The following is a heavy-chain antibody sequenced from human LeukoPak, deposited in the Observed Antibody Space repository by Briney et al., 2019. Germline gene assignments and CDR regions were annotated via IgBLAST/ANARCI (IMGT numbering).Heavy chain of an antibody. J-gene: IGHJ6*04. D-gene: IGHD2-15*01. Sequence: PSETLSLTCTVPGGSISSGGYYWSWIRHHPGKGLEWIGYIYYSGSTYYNPSLKSRVTISVDTSKNQFSLKLSSVTAADTAVYYCAREPIVVVVAATSYYYYYGLDVWGKGTTVTVSS. CDR1: GGSISSGGYY. CDR2: IYYSGST. CDR3: AREPIVVVVAATSYYYYYGLDV. V-gene: IGHV4-31*03.